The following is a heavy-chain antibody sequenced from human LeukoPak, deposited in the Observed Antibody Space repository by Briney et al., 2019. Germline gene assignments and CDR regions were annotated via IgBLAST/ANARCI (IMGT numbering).Heavy chain of an antibody. CDR1: GYTFTSYG. CDR3: ARDQSLLPYYYDSSGYAPFDY. D-gene: IGHD3-22*01. V-gene: IGHV1-18*01. CDR2: ISAYNGNT. Sequence: ASVTVSCKASGYTFTSYGISWVRQAPGQGLEWMGWISAYNGNTNYAQKLQGRVTMTTDTSTSTAYMELRSPRSDDTAVYYCARDQSLLPYYYDSSGYAPFDYWGQGTLVTVSS. J-gene: IGHJ4*02.